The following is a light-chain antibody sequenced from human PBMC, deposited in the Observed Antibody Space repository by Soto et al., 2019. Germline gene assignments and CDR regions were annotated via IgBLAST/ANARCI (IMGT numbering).Light chain of an antibody. CDR2: GAS. Sequence: AIQLTQSPSSLSASVGDRLTITXRASQGISNALAWYQHKPGKAPKXXIDGASNRATGIPARFSGSGAGTDFTLTISSLEPEDFAVYFCQQRSSWPLTFGGGTKVDIK. V-gene: IGKV1-13*02. CDR1: QGISNA. J-gene: IGKJ4*02. CDR3: QQRSSWPLT.